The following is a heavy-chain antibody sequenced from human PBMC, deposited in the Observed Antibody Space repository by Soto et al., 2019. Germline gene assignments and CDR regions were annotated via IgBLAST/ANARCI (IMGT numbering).Heavy chain of an antibody. D-gene: IGHD6-19*01. CDR3: AKRNSSGWYYFDY. Sequence: LRLSCAASGFTFSSYAMSWVRQAPGMGLEWVSTIGVNTHYADSVKGRFTISRDSSKTTVFLQMNRLRAEDTAVYYCAKRNSSGWYYFDYWGQGTLVTVSS. J-gene: IGHJ4*02. CDR2: IGVNT. CDR1: GFTFSSYA. V-gene: IGHV3-23*01.